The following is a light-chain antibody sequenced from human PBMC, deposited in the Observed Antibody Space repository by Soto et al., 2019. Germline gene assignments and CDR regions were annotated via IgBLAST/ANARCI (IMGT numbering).Light chain of an antibody. CDR2: GNS. V-gene: IGLV1-40*01. J-gene: IGLJ1*01. Sequence: QSVLTQPPSVSGAPGRRVTISCTGSSSNIGAGYDVHWYQQLPGTAPKLLIYGNSNRPSGVPDRFSGSKSGTSASLAITGLQAEDEADYYCQSYESSLRGSYVFGTGTKVTVL. CDR3: QSYESSLRGSYV. CDR1: SSNIGAGYD.